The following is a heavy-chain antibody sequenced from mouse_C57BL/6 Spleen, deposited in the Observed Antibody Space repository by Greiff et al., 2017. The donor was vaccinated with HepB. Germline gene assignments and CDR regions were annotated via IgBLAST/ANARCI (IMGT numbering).Heavy chain of an antibody. D-gene: IGHD3-2*02. CDR1: GYTFTSYW. CDR3: ARSQTAQATLAY. CDR2: IHPNSGST. V-gene: IGHV1-64*01. J-gene: IGHJ3*01. Sequence: QVQLQQPGAELVKPGASVKLSCKASGYTFTSYWMHWVKQRPGQGLEWIGMIHPNSGSTNYNEKFKSKATLTVDKSSSTAYMQLSSLTSEAAAVYYCARSQTAQATLAYWGQGTLVTVSA.